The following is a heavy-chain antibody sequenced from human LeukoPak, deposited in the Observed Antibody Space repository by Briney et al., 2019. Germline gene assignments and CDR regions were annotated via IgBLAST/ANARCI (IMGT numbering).Heavy chain of an antibody. CDR3: ARDIYYDSSGYYGSVY. CDR1: GFTFSSYS. V-gene: IGHV3-48*04. D-gene: IGHD3-22*01. CDR2: ISSSSSTI. Sequence: GGSLRLSYAASGFTFSSYSMNWVRQAPGKGLEWVSYISSSSSTIYYADSVKGRFTISRDNAKNSLYLQMNSLRAEDTAVYYCARDIYYDSSGYYGSVYWGQGTLVTVSS. J-gene: IGHJ4*02.